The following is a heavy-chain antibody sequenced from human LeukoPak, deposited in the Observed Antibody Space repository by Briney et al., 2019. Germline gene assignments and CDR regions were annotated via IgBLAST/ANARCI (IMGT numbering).Heavy chain of an antibody. CDR2: IYSGGTT. CDR3: ARDSSGYYYAFDV. V-gene: IGHV3-66*01. D-gene: IGHD3-22*01. J-gene: IGHJ3*01. Sequence: GGSLRLSCATSAFTVSNNFMSWVRQAPGKGLEWVSVIYSGGTTLYADSVKGRFTISRDNSKNTLYLQMNSLRAEDTAVYYCARDSSGYYYAFDVWGQGTVVTVSS. CDR1: AFTVSNNF.